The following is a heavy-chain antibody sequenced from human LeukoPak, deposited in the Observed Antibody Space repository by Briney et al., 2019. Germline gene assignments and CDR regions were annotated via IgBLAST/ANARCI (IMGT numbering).Heavy chain of an antibody. CDR1: GYSFTIYW. CDR2: IYPGDSDT. Sequence: VESLKISCKGSGYSFTIYWIGWVRQMPGKGLEWMGIIYPGDSDTRYSPSFQGQVTISADKSISTAYLQWSSLKASDTAMYYCARTDRVWRTARPGNYYYYYMDVWGKGTTVTVSS. V-gene: IGHV5-51*01. D-gene: IGHD6-6*01. J-gene: IGHJ6*03. CDR3: ARTDRVWRTARPGNYYYYYMDV.